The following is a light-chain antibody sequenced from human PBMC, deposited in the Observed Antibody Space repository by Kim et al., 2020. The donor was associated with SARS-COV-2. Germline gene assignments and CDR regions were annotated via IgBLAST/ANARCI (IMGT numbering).Light chain of an antibody. Sequence: LSPGERGTLSCRASPSVSSNALVWYQQKPGQAPRLLMYGASTRATGIPDRFSGSGSGTDFTLTISRLEPEDFAVYYCQQYGTSPYSFGQGTKLEI. J-gene: IGKJ2*03. V-gene: IGKV3-20*01. CDR2: GAS. CDR3: QQYGTSPYS. CDR1: PSVSSNA.